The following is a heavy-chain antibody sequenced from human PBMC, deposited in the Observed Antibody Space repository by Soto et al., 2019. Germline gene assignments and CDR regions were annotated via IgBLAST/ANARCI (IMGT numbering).Heavy chain of an antibody. Sequence: QVQLQESGPGLVKPSETLSLTCTVSGGYINSHYWTWIRQPPGKGLEWIGYIYYNGNTDYNPSLKSXXTXLXVKSKSYFSLRLTSLTAADTAVYYCARSTWGYAFDIWGQGAVVTVSS. CDR3: ARSTWGYAFDI. CDR1: GGYINSHY. J-gene: IGHJ3*02. D-gene: IGHD1-26*01. V-gene: IGHV4-59*08. CDR2: IYYNGNT.